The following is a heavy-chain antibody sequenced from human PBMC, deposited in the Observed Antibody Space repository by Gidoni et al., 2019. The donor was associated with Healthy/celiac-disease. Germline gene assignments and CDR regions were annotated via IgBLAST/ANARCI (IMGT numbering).Heavy chain of an antibody. CDR1: GFTFSSYA. CDR2: ISGSGGST. J-gene: IGHJ3*02. V-gene: IGHV3-23*01. Sequence: EVQLLESGGGLVQPGGSLRLSCAASGFTFSSYAMSWVRQAPGKGLEWVSAISGSGGSTYYADSVKGRFTISRDNSKNTLYLQMNSLRAEDTAVYYCAKDADCHGSGSYYCAFDIWGQGTMVTVSS. CDR3: AKDADCHGSGSYYCAFDI. D-gene: IGHD3-10*01.